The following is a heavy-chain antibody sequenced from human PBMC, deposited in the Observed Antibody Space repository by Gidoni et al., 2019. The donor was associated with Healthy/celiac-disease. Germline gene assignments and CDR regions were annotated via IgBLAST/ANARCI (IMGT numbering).Heavy chain of an antibody. V-gene: IGHV3-11*01. Sequence: QVQLVESGGGLVKPGGSLRLSCAASGFAISDHYMSWICQAPGKGMEWVSYNSSTGSTIYYADSVKGRFTSSRDNAKNSLYLQMNSLRDEDTAVYYCAREEGYDSSGYYSRVAEYWGQGTLVTVSS. J-gene: IGHJ4*02. CDR1: GFAISDHY. D-gene: IGHD3-22*01. CDR2: NSSTGSTI. CDR3: AREEGYDSSGYYSRVAEY.